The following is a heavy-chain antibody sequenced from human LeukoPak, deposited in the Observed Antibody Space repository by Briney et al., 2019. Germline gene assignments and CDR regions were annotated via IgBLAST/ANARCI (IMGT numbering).Heavy chain of an antibody. CDR2: ISGSGGST. CDR3: AKTPLDSGSYYADY. Sequence: GGSLRLSCAASGFTFYDYGMSWVRQAPGKGLEWVSAISGSGGSTYYADSVKGRFTISRDNSKNTLYLQMNSLRAEDTAVYYCAKTPLDSGSYYADYWGQGTLVTVSS. D-gene: IGHD1-26*01. J-gene: IGHJ4*02. V-gene: IGHV3-23*01. CDR1: GFTFYDYG.